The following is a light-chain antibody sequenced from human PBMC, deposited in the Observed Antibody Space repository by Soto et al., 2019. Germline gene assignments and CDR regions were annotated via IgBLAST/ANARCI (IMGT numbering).Light chain of an antibody. CDR3: SSYTTSTSVV. Sequence: QSVLTQPASVFGSPGQSITFSCTGTSSDVGGYNFVSWYQQHPGKAPKLMIYEVSSRPSGVSNRFSGSKSGNTASLTISGIQPEHEVDYSCSSYTTSTSVVFGSGTKVTVL. CDR1: SSDVGGYNF. J-gene: IGLJ1*01. V-gene: IGLV2-14*03. CDR2: EVS.